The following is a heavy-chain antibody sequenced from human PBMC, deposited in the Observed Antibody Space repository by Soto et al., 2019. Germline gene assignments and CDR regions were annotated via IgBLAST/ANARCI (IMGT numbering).Heavy chain of an antibody. CDR3: ARDDGGYCSSTSCYAWFDR. CDR1: GYTFTSYA. V-gene: IGHV1-3*01. Sequence: DASVKVSCKASGYTFTSYAMHWVLQAPGQRLEWMGWINAGNGNTKYSQKFQGRVTITRDTSASTAYMELSSLRSEDTAVYYCARDDGGYCSSTSCYAWFDRWGQGNLVTVSS. CDR2: INAGNGNT. J-gene: IGHJ5*01. D-gene: IGHD2-2*01.